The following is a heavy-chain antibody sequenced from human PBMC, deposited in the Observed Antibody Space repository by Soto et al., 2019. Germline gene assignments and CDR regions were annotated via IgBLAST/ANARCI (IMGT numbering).Heavy chain of an antibody. Sequence: EVQLVESGGGLVQPGGSLRLSCAASGFIFSNYWMTWVRQAPGKGLEWVANINQDGSETYYVDSVKGRFTISRDNAKNSLYLQMNSLRAEDTAVYSCARTSFGVFTNRGLDYWGQGTLVTVSS. J-gene: IGHJ4*02. CDR1: GFIFSNYW. D-gene: IGHD3-3*01. V-gene: IGHV3-7*01. CDR3: ARTSFGVFTNRGLDY. CDR2: INQDGSET.